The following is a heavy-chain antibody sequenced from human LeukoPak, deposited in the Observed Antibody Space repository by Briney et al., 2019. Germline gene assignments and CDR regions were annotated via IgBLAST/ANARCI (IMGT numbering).Heavy chain of an antibody. CDR2: SSSNGGST. V-gene: IGHV3-64D*06. CDR1: GFTFSSYA. D-gene: IGHD6-13*01. Sequence: PGRSLRLSCSASGFTFSSYAMHWVRQAPGKGLEYFSASSSNGGSTYYADSVKGRFTISRDNSKNTLYLQMSSLRAEDTAVYYCVKGDIAAAGTQGFDYWGQGTLVTVSS. J-gene: IGHJ4*02. CDR3: VKGDIAAAGTQGFDY.